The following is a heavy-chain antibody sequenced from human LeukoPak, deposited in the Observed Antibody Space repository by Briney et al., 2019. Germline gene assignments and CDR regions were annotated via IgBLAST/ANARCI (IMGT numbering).Heavy chain of an antibody. D-gene: IGHD3-10*01. J-gene: IGHJ4*02. Sequence: GRSLRLSCAASGFTVSSNYMSWVRQAPRRGLEWVSVIYSGGSTYYADSVKGRFTISRDHSKNTLFLQMNSLRAGDTAVYYCARGTVTMVGYWGQGTLVTVSS. CDR1: GFTVSSNY. V-gene: IGHV3-66*01. CDR2: IYSGGST. CDR3: ARGTVTMVGY.